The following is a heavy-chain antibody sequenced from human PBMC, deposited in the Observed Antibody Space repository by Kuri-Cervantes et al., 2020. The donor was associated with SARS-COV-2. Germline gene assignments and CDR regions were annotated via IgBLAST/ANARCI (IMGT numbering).Heavy chain of an antibody. CDR3: ARDPGFGELLYPSYYYYYYMDV. J-gene: IGHJ6*03. CDR1: GNTLTELP. D-gene: IGHD3-10*01. CDR2: INPNSGGT. Sequence: ASVKVSCKVSGNTLTELPLHWVRQAPGQGLEWMGWINPNSGGTNYAQKFQGRVTMTRDTSISTAYMELSRLRSDDTAVYYCARDPGFGELLYPSYYYYYYMDVWGKGTTVTVSS. V-gene: IGHV1-2*02.